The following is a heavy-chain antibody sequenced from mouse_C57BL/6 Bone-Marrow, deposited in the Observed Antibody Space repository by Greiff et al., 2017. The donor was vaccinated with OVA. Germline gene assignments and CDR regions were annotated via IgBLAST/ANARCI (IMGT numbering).Heavy chain of an antibody. Sequence: VQLQQSGPGLVKPSQSLSLTCSVTGYSITSGYYWNWIRQFPGNKLEWMGYISYDGSNNYNPSLKNRITITRDTSKNQFFLKLNSVTTEDTATYYCARGVSYYFDYWGKGTTLTVSS. CDR1: GYSITSGYY. D-gene: IGHD2-10*02. V-gene: IGHV3-6*01. CDR2: ISYDGSN. J-gene: IGHJ2*01. CDR3: ARGVSYYFDY.